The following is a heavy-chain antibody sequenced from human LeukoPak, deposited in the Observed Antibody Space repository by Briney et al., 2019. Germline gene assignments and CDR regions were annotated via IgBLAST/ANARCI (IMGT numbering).Heavy chain of an antibody. J-gene: IGHJ4*02. V-gene: IGHV3-30*18. CDR3: AKVRGGLTMIDY. D-gene: IGHD3-22*01. Sequence: PGRSLRLSCAASGFTFSSYGMHWVRQAPGKGLEWVAVISYDGSNKYYADSVKGRFTISRDNSKNTLYLQMNSLRAEDTAVYYCAKVRGGLTMIDYWGQGTLVSVSS. CDR2: ISYDGSNK. CDR1: GFTFSSYG.